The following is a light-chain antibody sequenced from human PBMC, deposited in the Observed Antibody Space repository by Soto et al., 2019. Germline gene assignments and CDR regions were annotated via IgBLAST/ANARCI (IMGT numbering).Light chain of an antibody. J-gene: IGLJ1*01. CDR1: SSNIGAGYD. CDR2: GNS. Sequence: QSVLTQPPSVSGAPGQRVTISCTGSSSNIGAGYDVQWYQQVPGTAPKLLIYGNSNRPSGVPDRFSGSKSGTSASLAITGLQAEDEADYDCPSYDSSLSGYVFGTGTKLTVL. V-gene: IGLV1-40*01. CDR3: PSYDSSLSGYV.